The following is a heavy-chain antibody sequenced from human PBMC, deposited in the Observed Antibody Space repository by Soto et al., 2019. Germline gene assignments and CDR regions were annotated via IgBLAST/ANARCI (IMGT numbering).Heavy chain of an antibody. Sequence: GSLRLSCAASGFTFSSYAMSWVRQAPGKGLEWVSAISGSGGSTYYADSVKGRFTISRDNSKNTLYLQMNSLRAEDTAVYYCAKWGITMVRGVIITGSWFDPWGQGTLVTVLL. CDR1: GFTFSSYA. D-gene: IGHD3-10*01. J-gene: IGHJ5*02. V-gene: IGHV3-23*01. CDR3: AKWGITMVRGVIITGSWFDP. CDR2: ISGSGGST.